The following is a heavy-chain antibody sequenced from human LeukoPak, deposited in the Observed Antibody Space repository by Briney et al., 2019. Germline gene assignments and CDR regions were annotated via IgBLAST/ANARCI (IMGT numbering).Heavy chain of an antibody. J-gene: IGHJ4*02. CDR1: GGSITSSSYY. CDR3: ARGWYYDSH. V-gene: IGHV4-39*07. CDR2: INHSGST. Sequence: SETLSLTCTVSGGSITSSSYYWSWIRQPPGKGLEWIGEINHSGSTNYNPSLKSRVTISVDTSKNQFSLKLSSVTAADTAVYYCARGWYYDSHWGQGTLVTVSS. D-gene: IGHD3-22*01.